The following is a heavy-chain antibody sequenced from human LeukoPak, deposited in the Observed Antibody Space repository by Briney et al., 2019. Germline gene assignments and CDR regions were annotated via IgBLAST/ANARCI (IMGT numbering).Heavy chain of an antibody. CDR1: GFTFRTYG. Sequence: GRSLRLSCAASGFTFRTYGMNWVRQAPGKGLEWVSSISYSSTYIYYADSVRGRFTISRDNAKNSLYLQMNSLRAEDTAGYYCARNYCDSTGYMHYGMDVWGQGTTVTVSS. CDR2: ISYSSTYI. J-gene: IGHJ6*02. V-gene: IGHV3-21*06. D-gene: IGHD3-22*01. CDR3: ARNYCDSTGYMHYGMDV.